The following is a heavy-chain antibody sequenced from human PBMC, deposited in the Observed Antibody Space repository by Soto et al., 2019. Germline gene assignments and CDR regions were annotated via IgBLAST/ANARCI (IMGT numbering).Heavy chain of an antibody. CDR3: ARVSRAMIVVVITVSFDY. D-gene: IGHD3-22*01. Sequence: GSLRLSCAASGFTFNTYAMHWVRQAPGKGLEWVAVISYDGSNKYYADSVKGRFIISRDNSKSTLYLEMNSLRAEDTAVYYCARVSRAMIVVVITVSFDYWGQGTLVTVSS. CDR1: GFTFNTYA. CDR2: ISYDGSNK. J-gene: IGHJ4*02. V-gene: IGHV3-30-3*01.